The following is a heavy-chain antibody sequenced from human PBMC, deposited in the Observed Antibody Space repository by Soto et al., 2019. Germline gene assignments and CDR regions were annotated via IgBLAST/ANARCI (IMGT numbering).Heavy chain of an antibody. V-gene: IGHV1-2*02. CDR3: ASAAVTGTAGLDF. CDR1: GYTFSGFY. CDR2: INPNSGGT. J-gene: IGHJ4*02. D-gene: IGHD6-19*01. Sequence: ASVKVSCKASGYTFSGFYMHWVRQAPGQGLEWMGWINPNSGGTKSAEKFQGRVTMTRDTSISTAYMELSRLTSDDTAVYYCASAAVTGTAGLDFWGQGTQVTGSS.